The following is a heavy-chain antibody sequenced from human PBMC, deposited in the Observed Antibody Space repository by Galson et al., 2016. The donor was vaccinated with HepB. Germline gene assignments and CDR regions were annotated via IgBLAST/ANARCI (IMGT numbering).Heavy chain of an antibody. CDR1: GFTFEDHT. CDR3: VKESQLGSNSYGPRFDY. CDR2: VTWNGSP. V-gene: IGHV3-43*01. J-gene: IGHJ4*02. D-gene: IGHD5-18*01. Sequence: SLRLSCAASGFTFEDHTMHWVRQPPGKGLEWVSLVTWNGSPYYADSVKGRFTISRDNNKNSLYLQMNSLRFEDAAFYYCVKESQLGSNSYGPRFDYWGQGTLVTVSS.